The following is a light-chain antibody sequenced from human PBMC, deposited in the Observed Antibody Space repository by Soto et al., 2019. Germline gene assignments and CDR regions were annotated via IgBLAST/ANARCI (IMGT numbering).Light chain of an antibody. J-gene: IGKJ1*01. CDR1: QSVISN. Sequence: EIVMTQSPATLSVSPGERATLSCRASQSVISNFAWYKQKPGQAPRLLIYGASTRATGIPARFSGSGSGTDFTLTISSLQSEDFAVYYCQQYSNWPVTFGQGTKVDI. CDR3: QQYSNWPVT. V-gene: IGKV3-15*01. CDR2: GAS.